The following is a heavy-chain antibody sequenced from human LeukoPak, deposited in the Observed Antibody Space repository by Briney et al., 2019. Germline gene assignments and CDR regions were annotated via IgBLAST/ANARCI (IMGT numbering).Heavy chain of an antibody. V-gene: IGHV3-23*01. CDR2: ISGIVGNT. CDR1: GITLSNYG. J-gene: IGHJ4*02. CDR3: AKRGVVIRVILVGFHKEAYYFDS. Sequence: GGSLRLSCAVSGITLSNYGMSWVRQAPGKGLEWVSGISGIVGNTYYADSVKGRFTISRDNSKNTLYLQMNSLRAEDTAVYFCAKRGVVIRVILVGFHKEAYYFDSWGQGALVTVSS. D-gene: IGHD3-22*01.